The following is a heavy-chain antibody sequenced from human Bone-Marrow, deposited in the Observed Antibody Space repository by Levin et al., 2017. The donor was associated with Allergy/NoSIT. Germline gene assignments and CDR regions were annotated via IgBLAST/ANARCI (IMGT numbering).Heavy chain of an antibody. CDR1: GYSFTSYW. CDR2: IYPGDSDT. D-gene: IGHD3-22*01. CDR3: ARGESSGYFSHDAFDI. V-gene: IGHV5-51*01. J-gene: IGHJ3*02. Sequence: GESLKISCKGSGYSFTSYWIGWVRQMPGKGLEWMGIIYPGDSDTRYSPSFQGQVTISADKSISTAYLQWSSLKASDTAMYYCARGESSGYFSHDAFDIWGQGTMVTVSS.